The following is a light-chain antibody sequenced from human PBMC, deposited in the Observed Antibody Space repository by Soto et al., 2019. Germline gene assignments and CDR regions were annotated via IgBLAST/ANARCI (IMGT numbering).Light chain of an antibody. CDR1: GSNIGSNF. V-gene: IGLV1-47*01. CDR3: ASWDDTLSVPL. CDR2: RND. J-gene: IGLJ3*02. Sequence: QSVLTQPPSASGTPGQRVTISCSGSGSNIGSNFVYWYQQLPGLAPKVLIYRNDQRPSGVPDRFSGSKSGTSASLAIIGLRSEDEAGYYCASWDDTLSVPLFGGGTKVTVL.